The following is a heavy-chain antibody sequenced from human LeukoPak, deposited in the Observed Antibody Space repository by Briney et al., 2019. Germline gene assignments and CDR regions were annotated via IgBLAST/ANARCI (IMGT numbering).Heavy chain of an antibody. J-gene: IGHJ4*02. CDR3: ARAGYYDSSGYLWLDY. CDR1: GGSISSYY. Sequence: PSETLSLTCTVSGGSISSYYWSWIRQPPGKGLEWIGYIYYSGSTNYNPSLKSRVTISVGTSKNQFSLKLSSVTAADTAVYYCARAGYYDSSGYLWLDYWGQGTLVTVSS. CDR2: IYYSGST. D-gene: IGHD3-22*01. V-gene: IGHV4-59*01.